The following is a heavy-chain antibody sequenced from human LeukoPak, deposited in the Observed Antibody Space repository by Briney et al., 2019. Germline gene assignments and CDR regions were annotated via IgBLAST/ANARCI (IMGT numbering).Heavy chain of an antibody. V-gene: IGHV3-48*01. CDR3: ARGAVAGKGGY. D-gene: IGHD6-19*01. Sequence: GGSLRLPCAASGFTFSSYRMNWVRQAPGKGLEWVSYISSSSSTIYYADSVKGRFTISRDNAKNSLYLQMNSLRAEDTAVYYCARGAVAGKGGYWGQGTLVTVSS. J-gene: IGHJ4*02. CDR1: GFTFSSYR. CDR2: ISSSSSTI.